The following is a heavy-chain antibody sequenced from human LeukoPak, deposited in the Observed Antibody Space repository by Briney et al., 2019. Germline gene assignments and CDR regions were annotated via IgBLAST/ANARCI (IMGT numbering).Heavy chain of an antibody. Sequence: PSQTLSLTCTVSGGFISSGGYYWSWIRQHPGKGLEWIGHIYYSGSTYYNPSLKSRVTISVDTSKNQFSLKLSSVTAADTAVYYCVAQLLYPYYFDYWGQGTLVTVSS. CDR3: VAQLLYPYYFDY. D-gene: IGHD2-2*02. CDR2: IYYSGST. J-gene: IGHJ4*02. CDR1: GGFISSGGYY. V-gene: IGHV4-31*03.